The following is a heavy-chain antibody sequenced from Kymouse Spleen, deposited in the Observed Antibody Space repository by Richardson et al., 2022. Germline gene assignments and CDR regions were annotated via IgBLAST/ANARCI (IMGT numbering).Heavy chain of an antibody. D-gene: IGHD1-7*01. V-gene: IGHV3-30*18. Sequence: QVQLVESGGGVVQPGRSLRLSCAASGFTFSSYGMHWVRQAPGKGLEWVAVISYDGSNKYYADSVKGRFTISRDNSKNTLYLQMNSLRAEDTAVYYCAKAPLGGTKDYWGQGTLVTVSS. CDR3: AKAPLGGTKDY. CDR2: ISYDGSNK. CDR1: GFTFSSYG. J-gene: IGHJ4*02.